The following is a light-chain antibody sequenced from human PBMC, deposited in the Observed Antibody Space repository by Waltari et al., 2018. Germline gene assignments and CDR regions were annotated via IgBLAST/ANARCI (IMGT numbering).Light chain of an antibody. V-gene: IGLV2-14*03. CDR1: SSDVGGYNY. J-gene: IGLJ1*01. CDR3: SSYTSSSTA. CDR2: DVS. Sequence: QSALTQPASVSGSPGQSLPISCHGTSSDVGGYNYASWYQQHPGKAPKLMIYDVSNRPSGVSNRFSGSKSGNTASLTISGLQAEDEADYYCSSYTSSSTAFGTGTKVTVL.